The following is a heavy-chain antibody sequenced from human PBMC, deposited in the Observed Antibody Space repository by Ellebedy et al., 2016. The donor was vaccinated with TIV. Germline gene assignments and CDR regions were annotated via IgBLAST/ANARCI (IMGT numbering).Heavy chain of an antibody. Sequence: GGSLRLSXAASGFTFSSYGMHWVRQAPGKGLEWVAVIWYDGSNKYYADSVKGRFTISRDNSKNTLYLQMNSLRAEDTAVYYCASRALCSGGSCPFDYWGQGTLVTVSS. CDR1: GFTFSSYG. D-gene: IGHD2-15*01. V-gene: IGHV3-33*01. CDR3: ASRALCSGGSCPFDY. CDR2: IWYDGSNK. J-gene: IGHJ4*02.